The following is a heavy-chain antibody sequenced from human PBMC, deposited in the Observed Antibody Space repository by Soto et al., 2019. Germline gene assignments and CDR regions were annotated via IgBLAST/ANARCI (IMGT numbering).Heavy chain of an antibody. CDR1: GFAFRDYA. Sequence: EVQLLESGGGLVQPGGSLRLSSAACGFAFRDYAMSWFRKAPGKGLEWVSTISDSAVTTYYADSVKGRFTISRDNSKNRLYLQMNSLRVEDTAVYYCAKVPFVGWEVRESDYWGQGTLVTVSS. D-gene: IGHD1-26*01. V-gene: IGHV3-23*01. J-gene: IGHJ4*02. CDR2: ISDSAVTT. CDR3: AKVPFVGWEVRESDY.